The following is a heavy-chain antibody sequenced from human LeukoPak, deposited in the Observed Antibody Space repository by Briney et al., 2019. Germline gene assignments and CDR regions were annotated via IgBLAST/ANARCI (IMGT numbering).Heavy chain of an antibody. CDR1: GYSFTNYW. J-gene: IGHJ4*02. CDR3: AASTYGSGSYVAFDS. CDR2: IYPGASDT. D-gene: IGHD3-10*01. Sequence: GESLKISCKGSGYSFTNYWIGWVRQMPGKGLEWMGIIYPGASDTRYSPSFQGQVTISADKSTSTAYVQWSSLKASDSAMCYCAASTYGSGSYVAFDSWGQGTLVTVSS. V-gene: IGHV5-51*01.